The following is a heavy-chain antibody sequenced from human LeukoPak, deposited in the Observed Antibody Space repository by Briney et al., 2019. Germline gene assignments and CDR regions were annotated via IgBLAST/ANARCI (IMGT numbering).Heavy chain of an antibody. V-gene: IGHV4-59*01. CDR2: IYHSGST. J-gene: IGHJ3*02. D-gene: IGHD5-24*01. CDR3: ARARWLHEQDAFDI. CDR1: GGSISSYY. Sequence: PSETLSLTCTVSGGSISSYYWSWIRQPPGKGLEWIGYIYHSGSTNYNPSLKSRVTISVDTSKNQFSLKLSSVTAADTAVYYCARARWLHEQDAFDIWGQGTMVTVSS.